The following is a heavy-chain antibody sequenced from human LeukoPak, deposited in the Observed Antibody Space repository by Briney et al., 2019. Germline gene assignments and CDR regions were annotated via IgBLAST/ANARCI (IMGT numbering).Heavy chain of an antibody. CDR1: GGSISSSNW. Sequence: SETLSLTCAVSGGSISSSNWWSWVRQPPGKRLEWIGEIYHSGSTNYNPSLKSRVTISVDTSKNQFSLKLTSVTAADTAVYYCAREGAFDIWGQGTMVTVSS. CDR2: IYHSGST. V-gene: IGHV4-4*02. CDR3: AREGAFDI. J-gene: IGHJ3*02.